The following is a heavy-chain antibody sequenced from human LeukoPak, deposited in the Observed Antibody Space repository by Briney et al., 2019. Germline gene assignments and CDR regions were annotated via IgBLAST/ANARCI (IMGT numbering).Heavy chain of an antibody. J-gene: IGHJ4*02. CDR2: IHLNSGGT. V-gene: IGHV1-2*02. Sequence: GSVKVSCKASGYTFTGYYMHWVRQAPGQGLEWMGWIHLNSGGTNYAQKFQGRVTMTRDTSLSTAYMELSRLRSDDTAVYYCARTNSGYDFIPDYWGQGTLVTVSS. CDR1: GYTFTGYY. CDR3: ARTNSGYDFIPDY. D-gene: IGHD5-12*01.